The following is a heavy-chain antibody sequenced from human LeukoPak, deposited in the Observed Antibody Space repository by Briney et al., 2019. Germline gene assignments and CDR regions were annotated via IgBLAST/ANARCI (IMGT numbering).Heavy chain of an antibody. CDR1: GFTFSSYG. Sequence: PGGSLRLSCAASGFTFSSYGMHWVRQAPGKGLEWVAIMSYDGSNKYYADSVKGRFTISRDNSKNTLYLQMNSLRAEDTAVYYCASRRGDYDYYYGMDVWGQGTTVTVSS. J-gene: IGHJ6*02. V-gene: IGHV3-30*03. CDR2: MSYDGSNK. CDR3: ASRRGDYDYYYGMDV. D-gene: IGHD2-21*02.